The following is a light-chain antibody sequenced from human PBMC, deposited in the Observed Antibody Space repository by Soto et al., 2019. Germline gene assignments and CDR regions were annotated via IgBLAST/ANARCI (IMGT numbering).Light chain of an antibody. Sequence: QSALTQPASVSGSPGQSITISCTGTSSDVGSYNLVSWYQQHPGKAPKLMIYEGSKRPSGVSNRFSGSKSRNTASLTISGLQAEDEADYYCCSYAGSSTFYVFGTGTKVTVL. CDR1: SSDVGSYNL. CDR3: CSYAGSSTFYV. CDR2: EGS. V-gene: IGLV2-23*01. J-gene: IGLJ1*01.